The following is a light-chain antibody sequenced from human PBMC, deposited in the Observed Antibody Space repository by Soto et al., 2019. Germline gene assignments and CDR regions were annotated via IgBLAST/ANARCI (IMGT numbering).Light chain of an antibody. Sequence: NVLTQSPGTLSLSPGERDTLSCRASQSVSSSYLAWYQQKPGQAPRLLIYGASSRATGIPDRFSGSGSGTDFTLTISRLEPEDFAVYYCQQYGSSPETFGQGTKVDI. CDR2: GAS. J-gene: IGKJ1*01. CDR3: QQYGSSPET. CDR1: QSVSSSY. V-gene: IGKV3-20*01.